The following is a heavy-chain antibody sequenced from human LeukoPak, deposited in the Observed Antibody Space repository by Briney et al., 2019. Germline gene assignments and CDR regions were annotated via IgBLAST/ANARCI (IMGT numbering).Heavy chain of an antibody. Sequence: SETRSLTCTVSGASINSYYWSWIRQPPGKGLEWIGYIYYSGSTDYNPSLKSRVTISLDTSQKQFSLKLSSVTAADTAVYYCASAAIVRATAYFEYWGQGALVTVSS. CDR3: ASAAIVRATAYFEY. D-gene: IGHD1-26*01. V-gene: IGHV4-59*08. CDR2: IYYSGST. J-gene: IGHJ4*02. CDR1: GASINSYY.